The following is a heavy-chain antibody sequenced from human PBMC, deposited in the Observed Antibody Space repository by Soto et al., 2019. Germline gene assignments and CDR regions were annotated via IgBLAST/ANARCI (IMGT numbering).Heavy chain of an antibody. CDR1: GFTFSSYA. CDR2: VSGSGGST. Sequence: PGGSLRVSCAASGFTFSSYAMSWVRQAPGKGLEWISAVSGSGGSTYYADSVKGRFTISGDNSKDTLYLQMNNLRAEDTAVYYCAKPPDYNWNDYWGQGTLVTVPQ. CDR3: AKPPDYNWNDY. D-gene: IGHD1-20*01. J-gene: IGHJ4*02. V-gene: IGHV3-23*01.